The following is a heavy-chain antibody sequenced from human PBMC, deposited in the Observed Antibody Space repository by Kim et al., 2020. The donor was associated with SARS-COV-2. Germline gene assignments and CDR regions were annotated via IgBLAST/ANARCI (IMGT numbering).Heavy chain of an antibody. J-gene: IGHJ6*02. CDR1: GYTFTGYY. D-gene: IGHD4-17*01. CDR2: INPNSGGT. V-gene: IGHV1-2*06. Sequence: ASVKVSCKASGYTFTGYYMHWVRQAPGQGLEWMGRINPNSGGTNYAQKFQGRVTMTRDTSISTAYMELSRLRSDDTAVYYCARYQRVDYGDYVWLPDYYYGMDVWGQGTTVTVSS. CDR3: ARYQRVDYGDYVWLPDYYYGMDV.